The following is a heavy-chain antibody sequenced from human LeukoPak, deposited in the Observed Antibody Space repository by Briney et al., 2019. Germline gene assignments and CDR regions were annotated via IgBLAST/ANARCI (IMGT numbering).Heavy chain of an antibody. D-gene: IGHD3-16*01. CDR2: INTGGSAM. CDR1: GFTFNIYT. V-gene: IGHV3-48*02. Sequence: GGSLRLSCAASGFTFNIYTLNWVRQAPGKGLEWVSYINTGGSAMYHADSVKGRFTISRDNAKNSLYLQMNSLRDEDTAVYYCARDGAGDLNAFDIWGQGTMVTVSS. CDR3: ARDGAGDLNAFDI. J-gene: IGHJ3*02.